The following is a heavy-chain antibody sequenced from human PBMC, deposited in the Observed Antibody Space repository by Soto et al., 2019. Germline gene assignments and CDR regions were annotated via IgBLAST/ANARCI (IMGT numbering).Heavy chain of an antibody. CDR2: INSDGSST. J-gene: IGHJ3*02. CDR1: GFTFSSYW. D-gene: IGHD4-17*01. Sequence: EVQLVESGGGLVQPGGSLRLSCAASGFTFSSYWMHWVRQAPGKGLVWVSRINSDGSSTSYADSVKGRFTISRDNAKNTLYRQMNSLRAEDTAVYYCARGRLRWGSDAFDIWGQGTMVTVSS. CDR3: ARGRLRWGSDAFDI. V-gene: IGHV3-74*01.